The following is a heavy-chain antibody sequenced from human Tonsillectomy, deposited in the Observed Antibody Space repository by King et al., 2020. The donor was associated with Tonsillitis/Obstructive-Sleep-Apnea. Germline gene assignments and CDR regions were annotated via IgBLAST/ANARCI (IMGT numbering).Heavy chain of an antibody. D-gene: IGHD3-3*01. J-gene: IGHJ4*02. V-gene: IGHV4-34*01. CDR2: INHSGSN. CDR3: ARSTMSGVVITPLYFDF. CDR1: GGSFSGYY. Sequence: VQLQQWGAGLLKPSETLSLTCAVDGGSFSGYYCSWMRHPPGKGLEWSGEINHSGSNNYNPSLKSRVTISVDTSKNQFSLTLSSVTAAATAVYYWARSTMSGVVITPLYFDFWGQGTLVAVSS.